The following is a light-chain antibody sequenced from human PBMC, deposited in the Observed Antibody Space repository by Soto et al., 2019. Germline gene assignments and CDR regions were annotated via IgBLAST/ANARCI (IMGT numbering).Light chain of an antibody. CDR3: QQYNSSPLT. V-gene: IGKV3-15*01. J-gene: IGKJ4*01. CDR1: QTVSNN. CDR2: GAF. Sequence: EIVMTQSPATLSVSPGERATLSCRASQTVSNNLAWYQQKPGQAPRLLIYGAFTRATGVPARFSGSGSGTEFTLTISSLQSEDFAVYYCQQYNSSPLTFGGGTKMEIK.